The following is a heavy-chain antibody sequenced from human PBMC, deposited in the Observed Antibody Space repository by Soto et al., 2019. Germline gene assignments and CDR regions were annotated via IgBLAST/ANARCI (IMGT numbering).Heavy chain of an antibody. V-gene: IGHV4-30-2*05. D-gene: IGHD3-10*01. J-gene: IGHJ4*02. Sequence: PSETLSLTCAVSGGSIISCGYSWSWIRQPPGKGLEWIGYIYYSGSTYYNPSLKSRVTISVDTSKNQFSLKLSSVTAADTAVYYCARWWFGEFFDYWGQGTLVSVSS. CDR1: GGSIISCGYS. CDR2: IYYSGST. CDR3: ARWWFGEFFDY.